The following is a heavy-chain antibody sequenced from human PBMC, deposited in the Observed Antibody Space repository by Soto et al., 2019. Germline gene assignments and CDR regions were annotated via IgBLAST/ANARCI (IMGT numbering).Heavy chain of an antibody. CDR1: GFTFSSYA. D-gene: IGHD4-17*01. CDR3: AKDHHYGDYGDY. V-gene: IGHV3-23*01. J-gene: IGHJ4*02. CDR2: ISGSGGST. Sequence: GGSLRLSCAASGFTFSSYAMSWVRQAPGKGLEWVSAISGSGGSTYYADSVKGRFTISRDNSKNTLFLQMNSLRAEDTAVYYCAKDHHYGDYGDYWGQGTLVTVSS.